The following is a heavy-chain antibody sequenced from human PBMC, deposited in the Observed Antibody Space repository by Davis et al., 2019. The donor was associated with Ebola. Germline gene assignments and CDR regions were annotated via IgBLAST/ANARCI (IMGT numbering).Heavy chain of an antibody. J-gene: IGHJ4*02. CDR1: GYIFTSYA. CDR3: ARWGGYCSGGSCQDY. CDR2: INAGNGDT. Sequence: AASVKVSCKASGYIFTSYAMHWVRQAPGQRLEWVGWINAGNGDTKYSQKFQGRVTITRDTSASTAYMELSSLRSEDTAVYYCARWGGYCSGGSCQDYWGQGTLVTVSS. V-gene: IGHV1-3*01. D-gene: IGHD2-15*01.